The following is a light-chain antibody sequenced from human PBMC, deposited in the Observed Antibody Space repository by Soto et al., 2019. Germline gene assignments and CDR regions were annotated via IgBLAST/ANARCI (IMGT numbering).Light chain of an antibody. CDR3: HHYGSSPRT. V-gene: IGKV3-20*01. CDR2: GAS. Sequence: EIVLTQSPGSLSVSPGERATLSCRASQSTNTYLAWYQQKPGQSPRLLIYGASRRATGIPDRFSGSGSGTAFTLTISRLEPEDFAVYYCHHYGSSPRTFGPGTKVDVK. CDR1: QSTNTY. J-gene: IGKJ3*01.